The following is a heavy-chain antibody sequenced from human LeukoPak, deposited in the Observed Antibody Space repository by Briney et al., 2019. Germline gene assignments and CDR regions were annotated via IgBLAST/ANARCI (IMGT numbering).Heavy chain of an antibody. J-gene: IGHJ6*04. CDR2: ISGSGGTS. CDR3: AKSPYFYNSGRSVDV. D-gene: IGHD3-10*01. CDR1: GFTFNNYN. Sequence: GGSLRLSCATSGFTFNNYNMNWVRQAPGRALEWVSSISGSGGTSYYADSVKGRFTISRDSAKNMLFLQMNRLRAEDTAVYYCAKSPYFYNSGRSVDVWGKGTTVTVSS. V-gene: IGHV3-23*01.